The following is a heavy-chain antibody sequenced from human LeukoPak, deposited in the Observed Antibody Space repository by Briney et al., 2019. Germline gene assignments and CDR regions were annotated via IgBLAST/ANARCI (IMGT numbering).Heavy chain of an antibody. CDR3: ARGAAVAGTDDY. V-gene: IGHV3-23*01. CDR1: GFTFSSYA. J-gene: IGHJ4*02. Sequence: NPGGSLRLSCAASGFTFSSYAMSWVRQAPEKGLEWVSAISGSGGSTYYADSVKGRFTISRDNSMNTLYLQMNSLRAEDTAVYYCARGAAVAGTDDYWGQGTLVTVSS. D-gene: IGHD6-19*01. CDR2: ISGSGGST.